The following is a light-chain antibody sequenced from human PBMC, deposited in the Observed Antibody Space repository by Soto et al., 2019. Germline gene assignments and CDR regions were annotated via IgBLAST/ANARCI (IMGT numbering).Light chain of an antibody. CDR1: GSDVGDYNY. V-gene: IGLV2-8*01. J-gene: IGLJ1*01. CDR2: EVN. CDR3: SSYTGSSYV. Sequence: QSALTQPPSASGSPGQSVPISCTGTGSDVGDYNYVSWYQQHPGKAPKLMIYEVNKRPSGVPDRFSGSKSGNTASLTVSGLQAEDGANYYCSSYTGSSYVFGTGTKVTVL.